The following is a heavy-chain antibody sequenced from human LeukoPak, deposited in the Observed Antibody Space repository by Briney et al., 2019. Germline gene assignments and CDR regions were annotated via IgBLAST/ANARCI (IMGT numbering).Heavy chain of an antibody. CDR3: ARGGQLNWFDP. CDR2: ISYSGST. V-gene: IGHV4-59*01. CDR1: GDSISSSY. J-gene: IGHJ5*02. D-gene: IGHD5-18*01. Sequence: PSETLSLTCTVSGDSISSSYWSWIRQPPGKGLEWIGYISYSGSTSSNPSLRSRVTISVDTSKNQFSLRLTSVTAADTAMHYCARGGQLNWFDPWGQGTLVTVSS.